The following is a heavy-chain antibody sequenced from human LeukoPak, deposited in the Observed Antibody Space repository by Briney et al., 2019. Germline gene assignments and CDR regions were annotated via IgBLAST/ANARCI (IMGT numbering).Heavy chain of an antibody. CDR1: GYTFTSYG. Sequence: GASVKVSCKASGYTFTSYGISWVRQAPGQGLEWMGWISAYNGNTNYAQKLQGRVTMTTDTSTSTAYMELRSLRSDDTAVYYCARVASNYYGSGSYYNAGAFDIWGQGTMVTVSS. D-gene: IGHD3-10*01. J-gene: IGHJ3*02. V-gene: IGHV1-18*01. CDR2: ISAYNGNT. CDR3: ARVASNYYGSGSYYNAGAFDI.